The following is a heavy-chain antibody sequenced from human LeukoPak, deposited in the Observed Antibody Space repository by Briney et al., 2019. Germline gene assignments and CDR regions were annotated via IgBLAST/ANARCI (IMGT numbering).Heavy chain of an antibody. CDR3: ARDRVVVADDALSYYYGMDV. Sequence: GGSLRLSCAASGFTVSSNHMSWVRQAPGKGLEWVSVIYSGGSTYYADSVKGRFTISRHNSKNTLYLQMNSLRAEDTAVYYCARDRVVVADDALSYYYGMDVWGQGTTVTVSS. D-gene: IGHD2-15*01. CDR1: GFTVSSNH. V-gene: IGHV3-53*04. J-gene: IGHJ6*02. CDR2: IYSGGST.